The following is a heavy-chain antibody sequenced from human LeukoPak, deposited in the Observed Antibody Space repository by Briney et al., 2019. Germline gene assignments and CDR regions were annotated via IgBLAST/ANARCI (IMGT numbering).Heavy chain of an antibody. CDR3: ARDLGSSLLDY. V-gene: IGHV4-30-2*01. Sequence: PSETLSLTCTVSGGSISSGGYYWSWIRQPPGKGLEWIGYIYHSGSTYYNPSLKSRVTISVDRSKNQFSLKLSSVTAADTAVYYCARDLGSSLLDYWGQGTLVTVSS. CDR1: GGSISSGGYY. D-gene: IGHD6-6*01. CDR2: IYHSGST. J-gene: IGHJ4*02.